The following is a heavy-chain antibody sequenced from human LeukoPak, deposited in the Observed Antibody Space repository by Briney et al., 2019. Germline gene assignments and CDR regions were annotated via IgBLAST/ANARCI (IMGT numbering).Heavy chain of an antibody. D-gene: IGHD3-22*01. CDR1: GFTVSSNY. J-gene: IGHJ4*02. V-gene: IGHV4-30-4*08. Sequence: LRLSCAASGFTVSSNYMSWVRQAPGKGLEWIGYIYYSGSTYYNPSLKSRVTISVDTSKNQFSLKLSSVTAADTAVYYCAREPQVPPYYYDASVGFDYWGQGTLVTVSS. CDR3: AREPQVPPYYYDASVGFDY. CDR2: IYYSGST.